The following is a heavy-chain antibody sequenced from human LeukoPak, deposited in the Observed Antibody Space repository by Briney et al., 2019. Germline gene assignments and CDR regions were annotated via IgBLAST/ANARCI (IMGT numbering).Heavy chain of an antibody. D-gene: IGHD3-22*01. Sequence: GGSLRLSCAASGFTSSSYSMNWVRQAPGKGLEWVSSISSSSSYIYYADSVKGRFTISRDNAKNSLYLQMNSLRAEDTAVYYCARAGYYYDSSGYYPLDYWGQGTLVTVSS. CDR3: ARAGYYYDSSGYYPLDY. CDR2: ISSSSSYI. J-gene: IGHJ4*02. V-gene: IGHV3-21*01. CDR1: GFTSSSYS.